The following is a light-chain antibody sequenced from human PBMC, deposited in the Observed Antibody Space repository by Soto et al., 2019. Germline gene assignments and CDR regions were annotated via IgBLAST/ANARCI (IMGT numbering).Light chain of an antibody. J-gene: IGLJ1*01. CDR3: AAWDDSLSASYV. Sequence: QSVLTQPSSASGTPGQRVTISCSGSSSNIGSNPVNWYQQLPGTAPKLLISSNTQRPSGVPDRFSGSKSGTSASLAISGLQSEDEADYYCAAWDDSLSASYVFGTGTKLTVL. CDR1: SSNIGSNP. V-gene: IGLV1-44*01. CDR2: SNT.